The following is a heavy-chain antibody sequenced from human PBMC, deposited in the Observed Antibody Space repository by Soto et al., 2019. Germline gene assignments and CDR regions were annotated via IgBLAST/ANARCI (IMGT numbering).Heavy chain of an antibody. D-gene: IGHD2-15*01. CDR1: GYTFTSYA. CDR2: INAGNGNT. Sequence: QVQLVQSGAEVKKPGASVKVSCKASGYTFTSYAMHWVRQAPGQRLEWMGWINAGNGNTKYSQKFQGRVTITRDTSASTACMELSRLRSEDTAVYYCARGYCSGGSCYSIFDYWGQGTLVTVSS. CDR3: ARGYCSGGSCYSIFDY. J-gene: IGHJ4*02. V-gene: IGHV1-3*01.